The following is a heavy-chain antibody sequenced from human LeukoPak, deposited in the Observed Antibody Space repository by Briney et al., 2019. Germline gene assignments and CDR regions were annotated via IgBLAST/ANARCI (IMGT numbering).Heavy chain of an antibody. D-gene: IGHD5-18*01. J-gene: IGHJ4*02. CDR1: GGSFSGYY. CDR2: INHSGST. V-gene: IGHV4-34*01. Sequence: PSETLSLTCAVYGGSFSGYYWSWIRQPPGKGLEWIGEINHSGSTNYNPSLKSRVTISVDTSKNQFSLKLSSVTAADTAVYYCASSLRGRGYSYGFIFVDFDYWGQGTLVTVSS. CDR3: ASSLRGRGYSYGFIFVDFDY.